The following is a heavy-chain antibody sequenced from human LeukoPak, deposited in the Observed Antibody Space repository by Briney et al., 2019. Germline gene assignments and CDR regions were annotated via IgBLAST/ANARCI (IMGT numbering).Heavy chain of an antibody. CDR3: ARGGGYFDWLFFARWFDP. Sequence: SETLSLTCAVYGGSFSGYYWSRIRQPPGKGLEWIGEINHSGSTNYNPSLKSRVTISVDTSKNQFSLKLSSVTAADTAVYYCARGGGYFDWLFFARWFDPWGQGTLVTVSS. J-gene: IGHJ5*02. CDR1: GGSFSGYY. V-gene: IGHV4-34*01. CDR2: INHSGST. D-gene: IGHD3-9*01.